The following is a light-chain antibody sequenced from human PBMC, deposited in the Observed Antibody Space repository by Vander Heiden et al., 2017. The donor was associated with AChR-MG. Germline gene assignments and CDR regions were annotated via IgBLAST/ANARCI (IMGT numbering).Light chain of an antibody. CDR2: QDS. J-gene: IGLJ2*01. CDR3: QAWDSSTVV. Sequence: SHALTQPPPVSVSPGQPASITCSGDKLGDKYACWYQQKPGQSPVLVIYQDSKRPSGIPERFSGSNSGNTATLTISGTQAMDEADYYCQAWDSSTVVFGGGTKLTVL. CDR1: KLGDKY. V-gene: IGLV3-1*01.